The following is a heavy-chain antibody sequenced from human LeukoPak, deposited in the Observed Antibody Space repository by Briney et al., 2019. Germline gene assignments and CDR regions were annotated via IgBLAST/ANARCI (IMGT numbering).Heavy chain of an antibody. D-gene: IGHD6-13*01. J-gene: IGHJ2*01. CDR3: AKSRGSNWPRYFDL. CDR2: ISWNSGSI. Sequence: GRSLRLSCAAFGFTFDDYAMHWVRQAPGKGPEWVSSISWNSGSIGYADSVKGRFTISRDNAKNSLYLQMNSLRAEDTALYYCAKSRGSNWPRYFDLWGRGTLITVSS. V-gene: IGHV3-9*01. CDR1: GFTFDDYA.